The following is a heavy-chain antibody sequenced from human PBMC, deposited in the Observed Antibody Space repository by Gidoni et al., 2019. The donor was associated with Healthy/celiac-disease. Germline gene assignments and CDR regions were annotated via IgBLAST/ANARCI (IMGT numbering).Heavy chain of an antibody. CDR3: ATDQGGSGSYSYYYYGMDV. CDR2: FDPEDGET. V-gene: IGHV1-24*01. J-gene: IGHJ6*02. CDR1: GYTLTELS. Sequence: QVQLVQSGAEVKKPGASVKVSCKVSGYTLTELSMPWVRQAPGKGLEWMGGFDPEDGETIYAQKFQGRVTMTEDTSTDTAYMELSSLRSEDTAVYYCATDQGGSGSYSYYYYGMDVWGQGTTVTVSS. D-gene: IGHD3-10*01.